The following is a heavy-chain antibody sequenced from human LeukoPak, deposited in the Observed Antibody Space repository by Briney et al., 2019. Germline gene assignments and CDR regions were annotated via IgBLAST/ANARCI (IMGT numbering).Heavy chain of an antibody. V-gene: IGHV4-59*01. J-gene: IGHJ6*02. Sequence: PSETLSLTCTVSGGSISSYYWSWIRQPPGKGLEWIGYIYYSGSTNYNPSLKSRVTISVDTSKNQFSLKLSSVTAADTAVYYCARDTAAAGPHYYYYGMDVWGQGTTVTVSS. CDR2: IYYSGST. CDR3: ARDTAAAGPHYYYYGMDV. CDR1: GGSISSYY. D-gene: IGHD6-13*01.